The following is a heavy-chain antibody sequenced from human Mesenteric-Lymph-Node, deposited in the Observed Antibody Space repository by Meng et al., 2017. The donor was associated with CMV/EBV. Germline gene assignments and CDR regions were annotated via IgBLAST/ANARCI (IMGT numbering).Heavy chain of an antibody. CDR1: GFTFRSYE. Sequence: GGSLRLSCAASGFTFRSYEMNWVRQAPGKGLEWVSAISGSAAGTYYADSVKGRFTISRDNSKNTLYLQMNSLRAEDTAVYYCARRGMYTPRPDFDYWGQGTLVTVSS. CDR3: ARRGMYTPRPDFDY. D-gene: IGHD1-1*01. V-gene: IGHV3-23*01. J-gene: IGHJ4*02. CDR2: ISGSAAGT.